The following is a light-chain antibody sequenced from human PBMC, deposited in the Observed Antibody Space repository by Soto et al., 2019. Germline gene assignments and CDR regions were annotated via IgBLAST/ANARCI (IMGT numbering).Light chain of an antibody. V-gene: IGKV1-39*01. J-gene: IGKJ4*01. Sequence: DIQMTQSPSSLSASVGDRVTITCRASQSISSYLNWYQQKPGKAPKLLIDAASSLQSGVPSRFXXXXXXXXXXXXXXXLQPEDFATYYCQQSYSTPPTFGGGTKVEIK. CDR2: AAS. CDR1: QSISSY. CDR3: QQSYSTPPT.